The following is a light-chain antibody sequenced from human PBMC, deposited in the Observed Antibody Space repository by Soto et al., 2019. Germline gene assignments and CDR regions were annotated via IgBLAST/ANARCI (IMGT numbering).Light chain of an antibody. V-gene: IGKV1-9*01. CDR3: QQLRSYPST. Sequence: IQLTQSPSSLSASVGDRVTITCRASQDISSSLGWYQQKPGKAPKLLIYAASILQSGVPSRFSGSGFGTDFTLTISSLQAGDFASYFCQQLRSYPSTFGGGTKVEIK. CDR1: QDISSS. CDR2: AAS. J-gene: IGKJ4*01.